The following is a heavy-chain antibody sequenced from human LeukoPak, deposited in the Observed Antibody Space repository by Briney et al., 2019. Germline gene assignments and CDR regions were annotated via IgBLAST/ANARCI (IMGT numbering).Heavy chain of an antibody. J-gene: IGHJ4*02. CDR3: ARVPQVWKARYYFDY. V-gene: IGHV3-7*04. CDR2: IKHDGSEK. Sequence: GGSLRLSSAASGFTLSSYWMSWVPEAPGERLEWVSNIKHDGSEKYYVDSVKGRFTISRDNAKNSLYLQMNSRRAEDTAVYYGARVPQVWKARYYFDYWGQGTLVTFSS. D-gene: IGHD3-16*01. CDR1: GFTLSSYW.